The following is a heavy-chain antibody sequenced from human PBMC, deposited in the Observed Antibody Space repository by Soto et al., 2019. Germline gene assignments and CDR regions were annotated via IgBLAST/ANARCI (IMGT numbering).Heavy chain of an antibody. CDR3: TRGRYYGSGFNYYYYYMDV. Sequence: GGSLRFSCAASGFTFSSYAMHWVRQAPGKGLEYVSAISSNGGSTYYANSVKGRFTISRDNSKNTLYLQMGSLRAEDMAVYYCTRGRYYGSGFNYYYYYMDVWGKGTTVTVSS. CDR1: GFTFSSYA. V-gene: IGHV3-64*01. CDR2: ISSNGGST. D-gene: IGHD3-10*01. J-gene: IGHJ6*03.